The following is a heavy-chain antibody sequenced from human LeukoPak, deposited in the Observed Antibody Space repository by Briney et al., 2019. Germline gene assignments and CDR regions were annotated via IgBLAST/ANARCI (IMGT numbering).Heavy chain of an antibody. CDR2: IRSKAYGGTT. Sequence: GGSLRLSCAASGFTFYTYAMSWVRQAPGKGLEWVGFIRSKAYGGTTEYAASVKGRFTISRDDSKSIAYLQMNSLKTEDTAVYYCTRLRGSHYYYYYMDVWGKGTTVTVSS. CDR3: TRLRGSHYYYYYMDV. V-gene: IGHV3-49*04. CDR1: GFTFYTYA. J-gene: IGHJ6*03. D-gene: IGHD6-19*01.